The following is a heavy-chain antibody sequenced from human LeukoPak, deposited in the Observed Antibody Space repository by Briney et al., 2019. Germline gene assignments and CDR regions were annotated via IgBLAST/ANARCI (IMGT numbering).Heavy chain of an antibody. Sequence: PGVSLRLSCEASGFTFSSYWMHWVRQGPGEGLVWVSRISSDGSSTNYADSVKGRFTISRDNSRNTLYLQMNSLRADDTAVYYCARNYYGSVDYWGQGTQVTVSS. V-gene: IGHV3-74*01. CDR2: ISSDGSST. CDR1: GFTFSSYW. CDR3: ARNYYGSVDY. J-gene: IGHJ4*02. D-gene: IGHD3-10*01.